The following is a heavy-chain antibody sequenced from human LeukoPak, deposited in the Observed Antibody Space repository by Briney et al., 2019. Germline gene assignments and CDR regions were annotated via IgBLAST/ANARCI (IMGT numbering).Heavy chain of an antibody. J-gene: IGHJ6*02. D-gene: IGHD5-18*01. Sequence: PGGSLRLSCAASRFTFSSYVMSWVRQAPRKGLECVSAISGSGRNTYYADSVKGRFTISRDNSKNTLYLQMNSLRAEDTAVYYCARVSGTIQIWPQPFGDGMDVWGQGTTVTVSS. V-gene: IGHV3-23*01. CDR2: ISGSGRNT. CDR1: RFTFSSYV. CDR3: ARVSGTIQIWPQPFGDGMDV.